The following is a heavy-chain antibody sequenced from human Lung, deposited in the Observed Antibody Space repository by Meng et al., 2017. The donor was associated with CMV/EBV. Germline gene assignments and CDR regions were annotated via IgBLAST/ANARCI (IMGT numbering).Heavy chain of an antibody. CDR1: SDSITNYF. CDR2: LYPDGST. V-gene: IGHV4-4*07. CDR3: ARTPVRFCNTHMCYAFDY. J-gene: IGHJ4*02. Sequence: GHLQEYGPRLVKPSEPLPVTCIVSSDSITNYFWSWVRQPAGKGLEWIGRLYPDGSTDYNPSLSSRLTLSLDTSKIRFSLKLRSVTAADTAIYYCARTPVRFCNTHMCYAFDYWGQGALVTVSS. D-gene: IGHD2-2*01.